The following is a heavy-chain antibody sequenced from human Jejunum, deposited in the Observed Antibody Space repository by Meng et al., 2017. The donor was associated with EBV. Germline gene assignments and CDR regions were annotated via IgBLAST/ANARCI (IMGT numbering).Heavy chain of an antibody. V-gene: IGHV1-18*01. J-gene: IGHJ4*02. CDR1: GYTFTNYG. D-gene: IGHD2-15*01. Sequence: VQLVQSGARVKGPGASVKVSCKASGYTFTNYGVSWVRQAPGQGLEWMGWISAYNGNTDYAQKLQGRVTMTTDTPTSTAYMELRSLRSDETAVYYCTILSHCDGGICYSYDYWGQGTLVTVSS. CDR2: ISAYNGNT. CDR3: TILSHCDGGICYSYDY.